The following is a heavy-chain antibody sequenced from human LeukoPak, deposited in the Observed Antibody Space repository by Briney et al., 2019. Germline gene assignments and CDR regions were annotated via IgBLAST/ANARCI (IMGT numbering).Heavy chain of an antibody. J-gene: IGHJ2*01. CDR1: GDSFGGYY. CDR3: ARRGMNWDYVWYFDL. V-gene: IGHV4-34*01. Sequence: SETLSLTCAFYGDSFGGYYWTWIRQPPGKGLEWIGEVNHGESTTYNPSLRSRVTISVDTSKNQFSLKLNSVTAADTAVYYCARRGMNWDYVWYFDLWGRGTLVTVSS. D-gene: IGHD1-7*01. CDR2: VNHGEST.